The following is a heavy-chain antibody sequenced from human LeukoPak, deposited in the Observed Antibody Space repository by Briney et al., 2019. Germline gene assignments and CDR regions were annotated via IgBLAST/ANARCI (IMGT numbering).Heavy chain of an antibody. D-gene: IGHD6-25*01. V-gene: IGHV4-4*07. CDR1: GGSISSYY. CDR2: IYTSGST. J-gene: IGHJ4*02. CDR3: ARDSAYSSGYYYFDY. Sequence: SETLSPTCTVSGGSISSYYWSWIRQPAGKGLEWIGRIYTSGSTNYNPSLKSRVTISVDKSKNQFSLKLSSVTAADTAVYYCARDSAYSSGYYYFDYWGQGTLVTVSS.